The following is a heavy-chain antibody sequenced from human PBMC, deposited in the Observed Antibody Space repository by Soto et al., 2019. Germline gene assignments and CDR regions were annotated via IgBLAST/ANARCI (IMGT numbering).Heavy chain of an antibody. CDR3: ARHSGFDYREWFDP. V-gene: IGHV3-11*01. J-gene: IGHJ5*02. Sequence: GGSLRLSCAASGFTFSDYYMSWIRQAPGKGLGWVSYITSSGSTMYYADSVKGRFTISRDNAKNSLYLQMNSLRAEDTAVYYCARHSGFDYREWFDPWGQGTLVTVSS. CDR2: ITSSGSTM. D-gene: IGHD5-12*01. CDR1: GFTFSDYY.